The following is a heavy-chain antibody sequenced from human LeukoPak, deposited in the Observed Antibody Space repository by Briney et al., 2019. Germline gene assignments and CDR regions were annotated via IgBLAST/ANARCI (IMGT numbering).Heavy chain of an antibody. CDR3: ARGTAVTYYYSYYYMDV. CDR2: FYFNGNT. Sequence: SQALSLTCTVSGGSISSGDYYWNWVRRHPGTGLEWIGYFYFNGNTYYNPSIKSRVYISVDTSKSQFSLHLRSVTAADTAVYYCARGTAVTYYYSYYYMDVWGKGTTVTVSS. D-gene: IGHD4-17*01. V-gene: IGHV4-31*03. CDR1: GGSISSGDYY. J-gene: IGHJ6*03.